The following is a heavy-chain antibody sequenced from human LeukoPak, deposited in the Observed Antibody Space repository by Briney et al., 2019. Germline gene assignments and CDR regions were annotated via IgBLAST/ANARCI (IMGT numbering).Heavy chain of an antibody. CDR3: AKARTNLHDAFDI. CDR2: IYYSGST. J-gene: IGHJ3*02. Sequence: PSETLSLTCTVSGGSISGYYWSWIRQPPGKGLEYIGYIYYSGSTNYNPSLKSRVTISVDTSKNQFSLKLSSVTAADTAVYYCAKARTNLHDAFDIWGQGTMVTVSS. V-gene: IGHV4-59*01. CDR1: GGSISGYY.